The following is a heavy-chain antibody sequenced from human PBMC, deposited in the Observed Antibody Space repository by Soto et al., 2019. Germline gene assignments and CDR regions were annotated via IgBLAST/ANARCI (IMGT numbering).Heavy chain of an antibody. V-gene: IGHV1-18*01. CDR2: ISAYNGNT. D-gene: IGHD6-13*01. CDR1: GYTFTSYG. J-gene: IGHJ4*02. CDR3: ARDGAAAGFDY. Sequence: QVQLVQSGAAVKKPGASVKVSCKASGYTFTSYGISWVRQAPGQGLEWMGWISAYNGNTNYAQKLQGRVTMTTETSTSTANMELRTVRTADTAVYYCARDGAAAGFDYWGQGTLVTVSS.